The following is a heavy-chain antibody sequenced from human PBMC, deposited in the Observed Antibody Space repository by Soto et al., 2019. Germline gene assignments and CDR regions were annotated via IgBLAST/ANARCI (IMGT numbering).Heavy chain of an antibody. CDR1: GGSFSGYY. Sequence: QVQLQQWGAGLLKPSETLSLTCAVYGGSFSGYYWSWIRQPPGKGLEWIGEINHSGSTNYNPSLKSRVTISVDTSKNQFALKLSSVTAADTAVYYCARGSHGDYVPPCWYFDLWGRGTLVTVSS. CDR3: ARGSHGDYVPPCWYFDL. J-gene: IGHJ2*01. V-gene: IGHV4-34*01. D-gene: IGHD4-17*01. CDR2: INHSGST.